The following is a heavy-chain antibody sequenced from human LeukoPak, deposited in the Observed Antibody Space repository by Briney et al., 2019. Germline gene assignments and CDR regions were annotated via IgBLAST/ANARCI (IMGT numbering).Heavy chain of an antibody. CDR2: IYYTGST. D-gene: IGHD6-19*01. Sequence: KPSETLSLTCTVSGGSISSTSYYWGWIRQPPGKGLEWTWTIYYTGSTYYNPSLKSRVTISVDRSKNQFSLKLSSVPAADTAVYYCARQAESRIAVAATGLYYFDYWGQGTLVTVSP. CDR1: GGSISSTSYY. CDR3: ARQAESRIAVAATGLYYFDY. V-gene: IGHV4-39*01. J-gene: IGHJ4*02.